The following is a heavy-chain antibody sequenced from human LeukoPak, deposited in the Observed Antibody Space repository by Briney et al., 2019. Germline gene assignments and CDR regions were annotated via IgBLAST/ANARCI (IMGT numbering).Heavy chain of an antibody. Sequence: GGSLRLSCAASGFTFTHSWMSWVRQAPGKGLEWVANIKQDGSEKYYVDSVEGRFTISRDNAKNSVSLQMNSLRGEDTAVYYCVRALGSSSADYWGQGTLVIVSS. V-gene: IGHV3-7*01. D-gene: IGHD6-6*01. CDR1: GFTFTHSW. J-gene: IGHJ4*02. CDR3: VRALGSSSADY. CDR2: IKQDGSEK.